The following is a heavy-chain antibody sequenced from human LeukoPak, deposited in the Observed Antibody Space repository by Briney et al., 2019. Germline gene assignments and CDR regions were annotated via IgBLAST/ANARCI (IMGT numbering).Heavy chain of an antibody. CDR2: IKEDGSEK. CDR1: GFTFGSYW. J-gene: IGHJ6*03. Sequence: PGGSLRLSCAASGFTFGSYWMNWVRQTPGKGLEWVANIKEDGSEKNYVDSVKGRYTISRDNAKNSLYLQMNSLRVEDTAVYYCAKGYDISGYSRLNYYYYMDVWGKGTTVTVSS. CDR3: AKGYDISGYSRLNYYYYMDV. D-gene: IGHD3-22*01. V-gene: IGHV3-7*01.